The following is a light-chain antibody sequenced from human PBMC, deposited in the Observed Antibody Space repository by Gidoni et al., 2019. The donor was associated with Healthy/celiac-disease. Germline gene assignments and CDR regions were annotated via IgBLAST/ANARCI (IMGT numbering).Light chain of an antibody. CDR2: GAS. CDR3: QQYGSSRYT. CDR1: QSVSSSY. J-gene: IGKJ4*01. V-gene: IGKV3-20*01. Sequence: DIVLTPSPGTLSLSPGERATLSCRASQSVSSSYLAWYQQKPGQAPRLLIYGASSRATGIPDRFSGSGSGTDFTLTISRLEPEDFAVYYCQQYGSSRYTFGRGTKVEIK.